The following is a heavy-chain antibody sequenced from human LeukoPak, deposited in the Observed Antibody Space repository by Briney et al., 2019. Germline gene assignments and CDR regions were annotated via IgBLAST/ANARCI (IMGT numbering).Heavy chain of an antibody. CDR3: AREMGHYYDSSGYLTEPALKFDP. CDR2: THYRSKWYN. J-gene: IGHJ5*02. D-gene: IGHD3-22*01. V-gene: IGHV6-1*01. Sequence: SQTLSLTCAISGDSVSSNSAAWNWIRQSPSRGLEWLGRTHYRSKWYNDYAVSVKSRITINPDTSKNQFSLQLNSVTPEDTAVYYCAREMGHYYDSSGYLTEPALKFDPWGQGTLVTVSS. CDR1: GDSVSSNSAA.